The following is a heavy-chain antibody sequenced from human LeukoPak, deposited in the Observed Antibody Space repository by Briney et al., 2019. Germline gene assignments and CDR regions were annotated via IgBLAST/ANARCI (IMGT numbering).Heavy chain of an antibody. CDR3: ARAHGSSLSRARFDY. D-gene: IGHD3-10*01. V-gene: IGHV3-23*01. Sequence: GGSLRLSCAASGFTFSNYGVNWVRQAPGKGLQWVSAISGGSDFIYYAESVKGRVTISRDNSKSTMYLQMNSLRVEDTAIYYCARAHGSSLSRARFDYWGPGTLVTVSS. CDR2: ISGGSDFI. J-gene: IGHJ4*02. CDR1: GFTFSNYG.